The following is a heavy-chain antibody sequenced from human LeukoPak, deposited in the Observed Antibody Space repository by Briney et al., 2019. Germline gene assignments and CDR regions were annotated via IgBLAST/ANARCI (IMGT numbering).Heavy chain of an antibody. D-gene: IGHD3-10*01. CDR2: ISSASNTI. J-gene: IGHJ5*02. CDR1: GFTFSSYS. CDR3: ARDGWFGDYNWFDP. V-gene: IGHV3-48*01. Sequence: GGSLRLSCAASGFTFSSYSMNWVRQAPGKGLGWVSYISSASNTIYYADTVKGRFTISRDNAKNSLYLQMNSLRAEDTAMYYCARDGWFGDYNWFDPWGQGTLVTVSS.